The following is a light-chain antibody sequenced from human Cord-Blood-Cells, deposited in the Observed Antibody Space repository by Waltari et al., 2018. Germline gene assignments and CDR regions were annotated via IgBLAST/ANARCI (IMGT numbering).Light chain of an antibody. Sequence: QSALTQPASVSGSPGQSIPISCTGTSSDVGGYNYVPWYQQHPGKAPNLLICDVSKRPPGVSNRFSGSKSGNAASLTISGLQAEDEADYYCSSYTSSSTWVFGGGTKLTVL. CDR3: SSYTSSSTWV. CDR1: SSDVGGYNY. V-gene: IGLV2-14*01. J-gene: IGLJ3*02. CDR2: DVS.